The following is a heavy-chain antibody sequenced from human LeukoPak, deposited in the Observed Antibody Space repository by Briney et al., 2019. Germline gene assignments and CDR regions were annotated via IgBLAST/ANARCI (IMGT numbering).Heavy chain of an antibody. CDR2: ISYDGSNK. V-gene: IGHV3-30-3*01. CDR1: GFTFSIYA. Sequence: GRSLRLSCAASGFTFSIYAMHWVRQAPGKGREGVAVISYDGSNKYYADSVKGRFTISRDNSKNTLYLQMNSLRAEDTAVYYCATVEMATCFDDWGQGTLVTVSS. J-gene: IGHJ4*02. CDR3: ATVEMATCFDD. D-gene: IGHD5-24*01.